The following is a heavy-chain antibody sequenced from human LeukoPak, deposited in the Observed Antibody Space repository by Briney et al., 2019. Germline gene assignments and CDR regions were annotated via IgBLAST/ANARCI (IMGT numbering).Heavy chain of an antibody. CDR3: ARGHINSSSWSGRWFDP. Sequence: SETLSLTRAVYGGALSGYYWGWVRQPPGGGLEWIGGNNHSGSTNYNPSLKSRVSISVDTSKNQFSLKLSSVTAADTAVYYCARGHINSSSWSGRWFDPWGQGTLVTVSS. CDR1: GGALSGYY. CDR2: NNHSGST. D-gene: IGHD6-13*01. J-gene: IGHJ5*02. V-gene: IGHV4-34*01.